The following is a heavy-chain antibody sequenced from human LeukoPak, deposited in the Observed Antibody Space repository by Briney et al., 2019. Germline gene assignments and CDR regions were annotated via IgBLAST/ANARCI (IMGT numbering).Heavy chain of an antibody. CDR2: IYYSGST. J-gene: IGHJ6*04. D-gene: IGHD1-26*01. Sequence: SETLSLTCAVYGGSLSGYYWSWIRQPPGKGLEWIGYIYYSGSTYYNPSLKSRLTISVDTSKNHFSLKLSSVTAADTAVYYCARGSGAALYYYYGMDVWGKGTTVTVSS. CDR3: ARGSGAALYYYYGMDV. CDR1: GGSLSGYY. V-gene: IGHV4-30-4*08.